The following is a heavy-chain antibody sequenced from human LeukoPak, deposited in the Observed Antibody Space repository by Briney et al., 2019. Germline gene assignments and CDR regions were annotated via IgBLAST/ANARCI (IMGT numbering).Heavy chain of an antibody. CDR1: GFTFSSYS. D-gene: IGHD3-10*01. J-gene: IGHJ4*02. V-gene: IGHV3-21*01. CDR2: ISSSSSYI. Sequence: GRSLRLSCAASGFTFSSYSMNWVRQAPGKGLEWVSSISSSSSYIYYADSVKGRFTISRDNAKNSLYLQMNSLRAEDTAVYYCARGISPNYGSGSYYRNWGQGTLVTVSS. CDR3: ARGISPNYGSGSYYRN.